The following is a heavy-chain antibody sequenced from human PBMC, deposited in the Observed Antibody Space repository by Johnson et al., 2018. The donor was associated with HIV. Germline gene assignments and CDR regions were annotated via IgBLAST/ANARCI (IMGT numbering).Heavy chain of an antibody. CDR3: ASGDDDGF. CDR2: ISYDGSNK. J-gene: IGHJ3*01. CDR1: GFTFSSYA. V-gene: IGHV3-30*04. D-gene: IGHD5-12*01. Sequence: QVQLVESGGGVVQPGRSLRLSCAASGFTFSSYAMHWVRQAPGKGLEWVAVISYDGSNKYYADSVKGRFTISRDNSKNTLYLQMNSLRAEDTGVYYCASGDDDGFWGKGTMVTVSS.